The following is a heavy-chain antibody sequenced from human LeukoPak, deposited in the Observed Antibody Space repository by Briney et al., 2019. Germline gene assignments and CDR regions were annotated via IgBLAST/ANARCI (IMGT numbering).Heavy chain of an antibody. D-gene: IGHD3-16*01. Sequence: GASVKVSCKASRYTFTRYGISWVRQAPGQGLEWMGWTNTYSGNRQFAQKLQGRATMTIDKSTNTAVMEMRSLRSDGTATYYCARDRAIGWGGMIEDYYYGMDVWGQGTTVIVSS. CDR3: ARDRAIGWGGMIEDYYYGMDV. V-gene: IGHV1-18*01. CDR2: TNTYSGNR. J-gene: IGHJ6*02. CDR1: RYTFTRYG.